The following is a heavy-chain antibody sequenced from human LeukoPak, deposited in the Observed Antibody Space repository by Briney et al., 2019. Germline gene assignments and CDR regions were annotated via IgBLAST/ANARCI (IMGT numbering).Heavy chain of an antibody. CDR2: ISGGGGST. Sequence: GGSLRLSCAASGFTFRSYAMSWVRQAPGKGLEWVSTISGGGGSTYYTDSVKGRFTISRDNSRNTLYLQMSSLRAEDTALYYCAKLMGYNYDYGTAVWGQGTTVTVSS. J-gene: IGHJ6*02. CDR3: AKLMGYNYDYGTAV. D-gene: IGHD2-8*01. V-gene: IGHV3-23*01. CDR1: GFTFRSYA.